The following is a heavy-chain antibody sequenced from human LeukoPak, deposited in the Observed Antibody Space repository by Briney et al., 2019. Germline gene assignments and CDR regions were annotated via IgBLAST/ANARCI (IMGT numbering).Heavy chain of an antibody. D-gene: IGHD6-13*01. J-gene: IGHJ4*02. CDR3: ARDLSGKSQYSSSWYYFDY. CDR1: GGSISSYY. Sequence: VKPSETLSLTCTVSGGSISSYYWSWIRQPPGKGLEWIGYIYYSGSTNYNPSLKSRVTISVDTSKNQFSLKLSSVTAADTAVYYCARDLSGKSQYSSSWYYFDYWGQGTLVTVSS. V-gene: IGHV4-59*01. CDR2: IYYSGST.